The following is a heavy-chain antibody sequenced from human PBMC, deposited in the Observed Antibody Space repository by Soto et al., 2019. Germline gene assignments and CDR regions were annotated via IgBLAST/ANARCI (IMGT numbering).Heavy chain of an antibody. CDR2: INAGNGNT. D-gene: IGHD1-20*01. CDR3: ARGITLPTPLDY. CDR1: GYTFTSYA. Sequence: QVQLVQSGAEEKKPGASVKVSCKASGYTFTSYAMHWVRQAPGQRLEWMGWINAGNGNTKYSQKFQGRVAITRDTSASTAYMELSSLRSEDTAVYYCARGITLPTPLDYWGQGTLVTVSS. J-gene: IGHJ4*02. V-gene: IGHV1-3*05.